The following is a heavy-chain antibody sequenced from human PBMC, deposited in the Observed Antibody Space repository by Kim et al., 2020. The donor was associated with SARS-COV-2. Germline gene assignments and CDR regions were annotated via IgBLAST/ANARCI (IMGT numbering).Heavy chain of an antibody. CDR3: ARDDSTIYRGVATDAFDI. Sequence: KGRFTISRDNAKNSLYLQMNSLRAEDTAVYYCARDDSTIYRGVATDAFDIWGQGTMVTVSS. D-gene: IGHD2-15*01. V-gene: IGHV3-11*06. J-gene: IGHJ3*02.